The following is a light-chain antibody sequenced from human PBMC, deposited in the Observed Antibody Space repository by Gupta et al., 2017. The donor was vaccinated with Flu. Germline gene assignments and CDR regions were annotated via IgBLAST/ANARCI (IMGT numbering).Light chain of an antibody. V-gene: IGKV1-39*01. CDR2: GTS. Sequence: PSSLSASVGDRVTITCRASQSISSYLAWYQHKPGRAPKLLIYGTSTLQSGVPSRFSGSGSGTHFTLTISRLQPEDFATYCCQQSVTTPWTFGQGTKVEIK. J-gene: IGKJ1*01. CDR1: QSISSY. CDR3: QQSVTTPWT.